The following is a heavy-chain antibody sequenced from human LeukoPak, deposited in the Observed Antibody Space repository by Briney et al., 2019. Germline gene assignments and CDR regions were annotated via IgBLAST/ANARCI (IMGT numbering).Heavy chain of an antibody. CDR3: STGFLGRY. V-gene: IGHV3-30-3*01. J-gene: IGHJ4*02. CDR1: GFTFSSSA. CDR2: ILYDGSSQ. Sequence: GGSLRLSCAASGFTFSSSAMHWVRQAPGKGLEWVALILYDGSSQYYADSVKGRFTISRDNAKNSLYLQMNSLKTEDTAVYYCSTGFLGRYWGQGTLVTVSS.